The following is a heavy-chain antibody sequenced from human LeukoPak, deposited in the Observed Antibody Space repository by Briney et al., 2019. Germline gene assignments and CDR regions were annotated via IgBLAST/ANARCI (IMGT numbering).Heavy chain of an antibody. CDR1: GGSISSSSDY. J-gene: IGHJ5*02. CDR2: IYYHENT. D-gene: IGHD4-11*01. CDR3: ARGRKATTVTSRFDP. V-gene: IGHV4-39*01. Sequence: PSETLSLTCTVSGGSISSSSDYWGWIRQAPGKGLEWIGSIYYHENTYYNSSLKSRVTISVDTSKNQFSLKLSSVTAVDTAVYYCARGRKATTVTSRFDPWGQGTLVTVSS.